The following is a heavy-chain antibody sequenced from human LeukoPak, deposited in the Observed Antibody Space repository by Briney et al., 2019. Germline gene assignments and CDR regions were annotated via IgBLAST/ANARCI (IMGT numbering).Heavy chain of an antibody. J-gene: IGHJ4*02. CDR2: IYTSGST. V-gene: IGHV4-4*07. CDR1: GGSFXSYY. CDR3: ARAGDSTSPLDY. D-gene: IGHD2-2*01. Sequence: TXXGGSFXSYYWNWIRQPAGKGLEWIGRIYTSGSTNYNPSLKSRVTMSVDTSKNQFSLKLNSVTAADTAVYYCARAGDSTSPLDYWGQGTLVTVSS.